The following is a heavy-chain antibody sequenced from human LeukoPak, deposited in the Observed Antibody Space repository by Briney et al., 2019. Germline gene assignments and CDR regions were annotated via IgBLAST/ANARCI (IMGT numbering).Heavy chain of an antibody. CDR3: ARGGGYFLDWFDP. Sequence: SQTLSLTCSVSGGSINSGGYYWTWIRQHPGGGLEWIGCSYNGGTTYYNPSLKSRVSVSVDTSKSQFSLRLSSVTAADTAVYFCARGGGYFLDWFDPWGQGTLVTVSS. CDR1: GGSINSGGYY. V-gene: IGHV4-31*03. J-gene: IGHJ5*02. CDR2: SYNGGTT. D-gene: IGHD3-10*01.